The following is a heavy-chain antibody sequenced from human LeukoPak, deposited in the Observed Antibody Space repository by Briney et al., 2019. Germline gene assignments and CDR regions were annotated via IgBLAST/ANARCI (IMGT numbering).Heavy chain of an antibody. CDR1: GFTFGDYA. CDR2: IRSKAYGGTT. CDR3: TSLWYCSSTSCSGFDY. Sequence: PGRSLRLSCTASGFTFGDYAMSWVRQAPGKGLEWVGLIRSKAYGGTTEYAASVKGRFTISRDDSKSIAYLQMNSLKTEDTAVYYCTSLWYCSSTSCSGFDYWGQGTLVTVSS. J-gene: IGHJ4*02. V-gene: IGHV3-49*04. D-gene: IGHD2-2*01.